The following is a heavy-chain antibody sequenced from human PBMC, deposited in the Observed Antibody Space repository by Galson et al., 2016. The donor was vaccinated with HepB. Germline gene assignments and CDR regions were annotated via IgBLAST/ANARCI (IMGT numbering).Heavy chain of an antibody. CDR2: IYNSGST. Sequence: SETLSLTCSVSGDSVSMYYWSWIRQPPGKAPEWIGHIYNSGSTNYNGSLKSRVTISVDMSKNQFSLKLGSVTAADTAMYFCARSLRGLDAFDFWGHGAMVTVSS. CDR1: GDSVSMYY. J-gene: IGHJ3*01. CDR3: ARSLRGLDAFDF. V-gene: IGHV4-59*02.